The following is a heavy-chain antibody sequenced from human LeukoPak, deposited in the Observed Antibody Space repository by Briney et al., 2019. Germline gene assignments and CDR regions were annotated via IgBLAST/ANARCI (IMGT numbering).Heavy chain of an antibody. CDR1: GYTFTSYG. CDR3: AREDPKTYYYGSGSISWFDP. D-gene: IGHD3-10*01. J-gene: IGHJ5*02. Sequence: ASVKVSCKASGYTFTSYGISWVRQAPGQGLERMGWISAYNGNTNYAQKLQGRVTMTTDTSTSTAYMELRSLRSDDTAVYYCAREDPKTYYYGSGSISWFDPWGQGTLVTVSS. V-gene: IGHV1-18*01. CDR2: ISAYNGNT.